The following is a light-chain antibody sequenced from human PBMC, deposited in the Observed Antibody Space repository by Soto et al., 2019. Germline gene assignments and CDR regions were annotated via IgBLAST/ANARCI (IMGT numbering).Light chain of an antibody. J-gene: IGKJ4*01. CDR3: QQYGSSPPLT. Sequence: EFVLTQSPGTLSLSPGERATLSCRASQSVSSSFLAWYQQKPGQAPRILIYGASTRATGIPDRFSSSGSGTDFTLTISRLEAEDFAVYYCQQYGSSPPLTFGGGTKVEIK. CDR1: QSVSSSF. CDR2: GAS. V-gene: IGKV3-20*01.